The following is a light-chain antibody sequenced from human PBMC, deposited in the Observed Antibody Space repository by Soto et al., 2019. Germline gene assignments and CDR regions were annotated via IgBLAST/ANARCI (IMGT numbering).Light chain of an antibody. CDR2: EVT. Sequence: QSALTQPASVSGSPGQSITISCTGTSSDVGGYYYVSWYQHHPGKAPKLIIYEVTNRPSGVSSRFSGSNSGNTASLIISGLQAEDEAEYYCSSYTSSSTLVVFGGGTKLTVL. V-gene: IGLV2-14*01. CDR3: SSYTSSSTLVV. J-gene: IGLJ2*01. CDR1: SSDVGGYYY.